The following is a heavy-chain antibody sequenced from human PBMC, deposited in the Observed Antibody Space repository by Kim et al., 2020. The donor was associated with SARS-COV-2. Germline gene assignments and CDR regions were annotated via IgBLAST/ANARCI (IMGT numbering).Heavy chain of an antibody. Sequence: ASVKVSCKASGYTFTSYAMHWVRQAPGQRLEWMGWINAGNGNTKYSQKFQGRVTITRDTSASTAYMELSSLRSEDTAVYYCARDLVTMVRGVIMGTNFFDYWGQGTLVTVSS. J-gene: IGHJ4*02. D-gene: IGHD3-10*01. CDR3: ARDLVTMVRGVIMGTNFFDY. CDR2: INAGNGNT. CDR1: GYTFTSYA. V-gene: IGHV1-3*01.